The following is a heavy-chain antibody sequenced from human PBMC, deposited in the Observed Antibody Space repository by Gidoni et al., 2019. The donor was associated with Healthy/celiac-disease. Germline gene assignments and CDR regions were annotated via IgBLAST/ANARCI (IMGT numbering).Heavy chain of an antibody. CDR3: ARTYLDGVSGYSYGPPLE. Sequence: QVTLRESGPALVKPTQTLTLTCTFSGFSLSTSGMRVSWIRQPPGKALEWLARIDWDDDKYYSTSLKTRLTISKDTSKNQVVLTMTNMDPVDTATYYCARTYLDGVSGYSYGPPLEWGQGTLVTVSS. CDR1: GFSLSTSGMR. J-gene: IGHJ4*02. D-gene: IGHD5-18*01. CDR2: IDWDDDK. V-gene: IGHV2-70*15.